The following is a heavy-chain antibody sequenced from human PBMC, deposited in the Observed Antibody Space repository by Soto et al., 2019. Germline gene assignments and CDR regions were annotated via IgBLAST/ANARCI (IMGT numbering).Heavy chain of an antibody. CDR2: IKQDGSET. CDR1: GFTLSSFW. Sequence: LACVASGFTLSSFWMTWVRQAPGKGLEWVASIKQDGSETYYVDSVKGRFTISRDNPKNTLYLQMNSLRVGDTGVYYCARPPHGMDVWGQGTTVTVSS. CDR3: ARPPHGMDV. J-gene: IGHJ6*02. V-gene: IGHV3-7*03.